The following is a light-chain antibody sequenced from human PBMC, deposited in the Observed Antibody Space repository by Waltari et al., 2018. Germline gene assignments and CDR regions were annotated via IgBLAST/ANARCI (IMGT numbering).Light chain of an antibody. Sequence: EIVLTQSPGTPSLSPGARPTLSCRASQTVRTTYLAWYQQKPGQAPTLLIYGASSRATGIPVRFSGSGSGTDFSLTISSLEPEDFAVYYCQQYDISPLTFGGGTKMEI. J-gene: IGKJ4*01. CDR1: QTVRTTY. CDR2: GAS. V-gene: IGKV3-20*01. CDR3: QQYDISPLT.